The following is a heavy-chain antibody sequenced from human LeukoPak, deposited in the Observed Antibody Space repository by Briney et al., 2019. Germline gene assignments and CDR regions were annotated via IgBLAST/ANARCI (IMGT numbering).Heavy chain of an antibody. CDR3: AREGSTCSVDY. D-gene: IGHD5/OR15-5a*01. V-gene: IGHV1-46*03. CDR2: INPSAGST. CDR1: GYSFTNYN. Sequence: EASVKVSCKASGYSFTNYNMHWVRQAPGQGLEWMGIINPSAGSTSFAQQFQGRVTMTRDTSTSTVYMELSSLRSDDTAVYFCAREGSTCSVDYWGQGTLVTVSS. J-gene: IGHJ4*02.